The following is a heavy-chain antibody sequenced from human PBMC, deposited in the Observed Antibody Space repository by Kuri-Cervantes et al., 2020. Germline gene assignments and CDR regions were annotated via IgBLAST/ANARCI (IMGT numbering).Heavy chain of an antibody. CDR2: IKEDGSEK. CDR3: AREDGFEQLVRAFDI. D-gene: IGHD6-13*01. CDR1: GFTFSTYW. Sequence: GGSLRLSCAASGFTFSTYWMSWVRQAPGMGLEWVARIKEDGSEKYYVDSVKGRFTISRDNAKNSLYLQMNSLRAEDTAVYYCAREDGFEQLVRAFDIWGQGTMVTVSS. J-gene: IGHJ3*02. V-gene: IGHV3-7*01.